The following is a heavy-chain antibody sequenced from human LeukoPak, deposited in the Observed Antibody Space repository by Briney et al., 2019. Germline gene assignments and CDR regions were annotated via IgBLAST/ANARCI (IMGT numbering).Heavy chain of an antibody. V-gene: IGHV3-23*01. CDR3: AKTEAPAAIRAGSDY. D-gene: IGHD2-2*02. CDR2: ISGSGSAT. Sequence: QPGGSLRLSCAASGFTFSNYGMSWVRQAPGKGLEWVSTISGSGSATYNAGSGKGRFTTSRDNSNNTLYLQRNSMRAEDTAVYYCAKTEAPAAIRAGSDYWGQGTLVTVSS. CDR1: GFTFSNYG. J-gene: IGHJ4*02.